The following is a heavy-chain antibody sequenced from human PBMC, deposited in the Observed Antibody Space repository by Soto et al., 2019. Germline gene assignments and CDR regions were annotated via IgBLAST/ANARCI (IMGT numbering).Heavy chain of an antibody. CDR1: GGSFSGYY. V-gene: IGHV4-34*01. D-gene: IGHD4-17*01. J-gene: IGHJ4*02. CDR3: ARGPPAGWTFNYGDYRWRRFAY. CDR2: INHSGST. Sequence: QVQLQQWGAGLLKPSETLSLTCAVYGGSFSGYYWSWIRQPPGKGLEWIGEINHSGSTNYNPSLKRRVNISVDTSKNLFSLQLSSVTAAATAVYYCARGPPAGWTFNYGDYRWRRFAYWGQGTLVTFSS.